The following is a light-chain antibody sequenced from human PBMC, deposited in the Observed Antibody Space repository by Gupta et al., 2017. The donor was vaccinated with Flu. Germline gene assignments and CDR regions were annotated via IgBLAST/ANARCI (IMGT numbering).Light chain of an antibody. Sequence: QSALTQPASVSGSPGQSITISCTGTSSDVGRYNYVSWYQHHPGKAPKLMIYEVSNRPSGVSNRFSGSKSGNTASLTISGLQAEDEADYYCTSYTSSRIVYVFGTGTKVTVL. J-gene: IGLJ1*01. CDR3: TSYTSSRIVYV. V-gene: IGLV2-14*01. CDR2: EVS. CDR1: SSDVGRYNY.